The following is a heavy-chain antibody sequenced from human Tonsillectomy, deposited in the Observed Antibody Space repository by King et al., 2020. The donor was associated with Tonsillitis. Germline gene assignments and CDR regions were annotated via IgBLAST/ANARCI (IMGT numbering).Heavy chain of an antibody. V-gene: IGHV3-9*01. CDR2: ISWNSGSI. CDR3: ANTYYYDSSGYWCDAFDI. J-gene: IGHJ3*02. Sequence: VQLVESGGGLVQPGRSLRLSCAASGFTFDDYAMHWVRQAPGKGLEWVSGISWNSGSIGYADSVKGRFTISRDNAKNSLYLQMNSLRAEDTALYYCANTYYYDSSGYWCDAFDIWGQGTMVTVSS. D-gene: IGHD3-22*01. CDR1: GFTFDDYA.